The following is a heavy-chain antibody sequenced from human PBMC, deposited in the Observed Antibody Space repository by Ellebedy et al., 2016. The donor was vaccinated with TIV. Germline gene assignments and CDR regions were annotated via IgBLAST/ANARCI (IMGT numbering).Heavy chain of an antibody. D-gene: IGHD2-2*01. CDR2: MNPNSGNT. CDR1: GYTFTSYD. J-gene: IGHJ6*02. CDR3: ALPSGGIVVVPAATPYYYYGMDV. Sequence: ASVKVSXKASGYTFTSYDINWVRQATGQGLEWMGWMNPNSGNTGYAQKFQGRVTMTRNTSISTAYMELSSLRSEDTAVYYCALPSGGIVVVPAATPYYYYGMDVWGQGTTVTVSS. V-gene: IGHV1-8*01.